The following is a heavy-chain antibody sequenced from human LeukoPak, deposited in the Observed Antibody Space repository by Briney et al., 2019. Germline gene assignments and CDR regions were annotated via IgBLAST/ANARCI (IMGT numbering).Heavy chain of an antibody. CDR2: ISYDGGIQ. D-gene: IGHD2-8*02. CDR1: GFTFSDFT. J-gene: IGHJ4*02. CDR3: ARAYCTGGTCFKDY. V-gene: IGHV3-30-3*01. Sequence: GGSLRLSCAASGFTFSDFTLHWVRQAPGKGLEWLAYISYDGGIQYYADSMKGRFSISRDNSKNTLYLQLNSLRTEDTALYYCARAYCTGGTCFKDYWGQGTLVTVSS.